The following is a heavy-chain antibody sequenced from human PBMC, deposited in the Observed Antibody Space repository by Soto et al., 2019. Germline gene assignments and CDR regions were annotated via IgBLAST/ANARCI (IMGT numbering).Heavy chain of an antibody. V-gene: IGHV3-74*01. CDR2: INSDGSGT. J-gene: IGHJ6*02. CDR3: ARVGDILTGHTPFRYGMDV. Sequence: PGGSLRLSCAASGFTFSTYWMHWVRQAPGEGLVWVSRINSDGSGTNYADSVKGRFTISRDNAKNTLHLQMNSLRAEDTAVYFCARVGDILTGHTPFRYGMDVWGQGTTVTVSS. CDR1: GFTFSTYW. D-gene: IGHD3-9*01.